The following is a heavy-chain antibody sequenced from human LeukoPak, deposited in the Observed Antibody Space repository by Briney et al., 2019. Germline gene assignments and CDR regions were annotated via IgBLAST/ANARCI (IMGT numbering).Heavy chain of an antibody. Sequence: SETLSLTCAVSGYSISSGYYWAWIRQPPGKGLEWIGSIYHSGSTYYNPSLKSRVTISVDTSKNQFSLKLSSVTAADTAVDYCARHRDYDFWSGYPDAFDIWGQGTMVTVS. V-gene: IGHV4-38-2*01. D-gene: IGHD3-3*01. CDR2: IYHSGST. CDR3: ARHRDYDFWSGYPDAFDI. CDR1: GYSISSGYY. J-gene: IGHJ3*02.